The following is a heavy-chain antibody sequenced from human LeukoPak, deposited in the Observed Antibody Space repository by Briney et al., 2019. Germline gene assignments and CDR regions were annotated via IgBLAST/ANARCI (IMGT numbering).Heavy chain of an antibody. CDR1: GGSISSSSYY. V-gene: IGHV4-39*07. D-gene: IGHD3-22*01. Sequence: SETLSLTCTVSGGSISSSSYYWGWIRQPPGKGLEWIGSIYYSGSTYYNPSLKSRVTISVDTSKNQFSLKLSSVTAADTAVYYCARDPSDYYDSSGQDYWGQETLVTVSS. J-gene: IGHJ4*02. CDR2: IYYSGST. CDR3: ARDPSDYYDSSGQDY.